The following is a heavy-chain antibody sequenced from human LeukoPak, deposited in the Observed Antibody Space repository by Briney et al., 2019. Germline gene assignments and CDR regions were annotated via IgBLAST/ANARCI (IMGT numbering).Heavy chain of an antibody. CDR1: GYSFTNYA. D-gene: IGHD3-9*01. Sequence: ASVKLSCKASGYSFTNYAMNWARQAPGQGLEWMVWIHPSTGNPTYAQGFTRRFVFSLDTSVSTTYLQISSLKAEDTAVYYCARALPVLRYFDWAYYYYYMDVWGKGTTVTVSS. CDR2: IHPSTGNP. J-gene: IGHJ6*03. V-gene: IGHV7-4-1*02. CDR3: ARALPVLRYFDWAYYYYYMDV.